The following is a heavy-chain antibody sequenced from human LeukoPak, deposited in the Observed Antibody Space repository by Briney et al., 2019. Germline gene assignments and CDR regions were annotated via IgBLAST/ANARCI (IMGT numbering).Heavy chain of an antibody. CDR1: GYTFTSYY. Sequence: GASVKVSCKASGYTFTSYYMHWVRQAPGQGLEWMGIINPSGGSTSYAQKFQDRVTMTTDTSTSTAYMDLRSLRSDDTAVYYCARDICSNKNCRPDAFDPWGQGTMVTVSS. CDR3: ARDICSNKNCRPDAFDP. J-gene: IGHJ3*01. V-gene: IGHV1-46*01. D-gene: IGHD2-2*01. CDR2: INPSGGST.